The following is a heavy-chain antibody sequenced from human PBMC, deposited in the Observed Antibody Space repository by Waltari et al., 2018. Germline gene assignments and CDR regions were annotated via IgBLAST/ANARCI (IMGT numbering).Heavy chain of an antibody. D-gene: IGHD3-10*01. CDR1: GFTVSSNY. Sequence: EVQLVETGGGLIQPGGSLRLSCAASGFTVSSNYMSWVRQAPGKGVGWVSVIYSVGSTYYADSVKGRFTISRDNSKNTLYLQMNSLRAEDTAVYYCARDQRESNAFDIWGQGTMVTVSS. J-gene: IGHJ3*02. CDR2: IYSVGST. CDR3: ARDQRESNAFDI. V-gene: IGHV3-53*02.